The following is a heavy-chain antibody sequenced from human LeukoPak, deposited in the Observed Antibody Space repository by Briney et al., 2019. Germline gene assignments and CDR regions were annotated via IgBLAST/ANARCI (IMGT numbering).Heavy chain of an antibody. J-gene: IGHJ4*02. Sequence: GGSLRLFCAASGFTFCSYAMHWVRQAPGKGLEWVAVISYDGSNKYYADSVKGRFTISRDNSKNTLYLQMNSLRAEDTAVYYCARSQAVGAFDYWGQGTLVTVSS. CDR1: GFTFCSYA. D-gene: IGHD1-26*01. V-gene: IGHV3-30*04. CDR3: ARSQAVGAFDY. CDR2: ISYDGSNK.